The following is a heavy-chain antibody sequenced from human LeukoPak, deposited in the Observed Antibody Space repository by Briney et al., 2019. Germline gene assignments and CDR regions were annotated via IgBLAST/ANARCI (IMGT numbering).Heavy chain of an antibody. J-gene: IGHJ4*02. Sequence: GGSLRLSCAASGFAFSNDWMHWVRQAPGKGLVWVSGKTDGSTTNYAASVKGRFTISSDNAKNTVYLQMNSLRGEDTAVYYCARGVINRYGFDFGGQGTLVTVSS. CDR1: GFAFSNDW. CDR3: ARGVINRYGFDF. CDR2: KTDGSTT. V-gene: IGHV3-74*01. D-gene: IGHD2-21*01.